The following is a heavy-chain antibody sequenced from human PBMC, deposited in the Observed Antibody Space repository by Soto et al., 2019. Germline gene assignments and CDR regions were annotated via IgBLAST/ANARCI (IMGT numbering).Heavy chain of an antibody. CDR1: GGSISSGGYY. D-gene: IGHD3-10*01. CDR2: IYYSGST. CDR3: ARSITMVRGGITNWFDH. Sequence: SETLSLTCTVSGGSISSGGYYWSWIRQHPGKGLEWIGYIYYSGSTYYNPSLKSRVTISVDTSKNQFSLKLSSVTAADTAVYYCARSITMVRGGITNWFDHWGQSTVVTVSS. V-gene: IGHV4-31*03. J-gene: IGHJ5*02.